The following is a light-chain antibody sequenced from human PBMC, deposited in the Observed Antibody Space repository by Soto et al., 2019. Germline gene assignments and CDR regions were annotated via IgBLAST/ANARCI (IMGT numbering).Light chain of an antibody. V-gene: IGLV1-51*01. Sequence: QSVLTQPPSVSAAPGQKVTISCSGSSSNIGNNSVSWYQQLPGTAPKLLINANNKRPSGIPDRFSGSKSATSATLGITGLQTGDEADYYCGTWDSSLSAYVFGTGTKVTVL. CDR3: GTWDSSLSAYV. CDR2: ANN. CDR1: SSNIGNNS. J-gene: IGLJ1*01.